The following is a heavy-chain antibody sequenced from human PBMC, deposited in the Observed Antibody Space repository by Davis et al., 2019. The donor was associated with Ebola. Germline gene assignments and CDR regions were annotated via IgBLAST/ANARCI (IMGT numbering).Heavy chain of an antibody. CDR3: ARMSGLDWFDP. J-gene: IGHJ5*02. CDR1: GFTFSSYA. V-gene: IGHV3-7*01. CDR2: IKQDGSEK. Sequence: GESLKISCAASGFTFSSYAMHWVRQAPGKGLQWVANIKQDGSEKYYVDSVKGRFTISRDNAKNTLYLQMNSLRAEDTAVYYCARMSGLDWFDPWGQGTLVTVSS. D-gene: IGHD3-16*01.